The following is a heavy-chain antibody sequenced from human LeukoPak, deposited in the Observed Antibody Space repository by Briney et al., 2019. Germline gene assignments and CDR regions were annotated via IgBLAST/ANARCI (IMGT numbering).Heavy chain of an antibody. Sequence: GESLKISCKGSGYRFTSYWIGWVRQMPGKGLEWMGIIYPGDSDTKYSPSFQGQVTISADTSISTAYLQWNSLKASDTARYYCATSESQTKFDYWGQGTLVTVSS. CDR3: ATSESQTKFDY. J-gene: IGHJ4*02. CDR2: IYPGDSDT. CDR1: GYRFTSYW. D-gene: IGHD1/OR15-1a*01. V-gene: IGHV5-51*01.